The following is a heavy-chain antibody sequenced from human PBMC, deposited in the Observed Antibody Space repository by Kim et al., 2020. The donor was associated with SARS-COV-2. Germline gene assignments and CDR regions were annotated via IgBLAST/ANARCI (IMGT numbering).Heavy chain of an antibody. J-gene: IGHJ5*02. Sequence: GGSLRLSCAASGFTFSSYAMHWVRQAPGKGLEWVAVISYDGSNKYYADSVKGRFTISRDNSKNTLYLQMNSLRAEDTAVYYCARRIPSAGGPNWFDPWGQGTLVTVSS. CDR1: GFTFSSYA. CDR2: ISYDGSNK. CDR3: ARRIPSAGGPNWFDP. D-gene: IGHD3-16*01. V-gene: IGHV3-30-3*01.